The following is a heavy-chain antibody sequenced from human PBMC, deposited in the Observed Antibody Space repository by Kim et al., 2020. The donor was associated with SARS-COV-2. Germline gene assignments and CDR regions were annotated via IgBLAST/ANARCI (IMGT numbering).Heavy chain of an antibody. Sequence: GGSLRLSCAASGFTFSSYAMSWVRQAPGKGLEWVSAISGSGGSTYYADSVKGRFTISRDNSKNTLYLQMNSLRVEDTAVYYCAKGRVGQWLEPYYFDYWGQGTLVTVSS. CDR1: GFTFSSYA. J-gene: IGHJ4*02. D-gene: IGHD6-19*01. CDR3: AKGRVGQWLEPYYFDY. CDR2: ISGSGGST. V-gene: IGHV3-23*01.